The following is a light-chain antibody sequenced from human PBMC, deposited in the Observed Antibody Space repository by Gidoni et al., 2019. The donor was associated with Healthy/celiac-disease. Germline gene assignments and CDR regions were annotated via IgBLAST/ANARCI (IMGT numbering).Light chain of an antibody. CDR2: EDN. V-gene: IGLV6-57*03. J-gene: IGLJ3*02. CDR3: QSYDSSNRWV. CDR1: SGSLASNY. Sequence: FMLTQPHSVSESPGKTVTISCTRSSGSLASNYVQWYQQRPGSAPTVIYEDNQRPSGVPDRFSGSIDSSSNSASLTISGLKTEDEADYYCQSYDSSNRWVFGGGTKLTVL.